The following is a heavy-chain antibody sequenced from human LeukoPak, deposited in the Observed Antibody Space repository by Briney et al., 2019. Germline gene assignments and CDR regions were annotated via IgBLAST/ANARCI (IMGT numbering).Heavy chain of an antibody. Sequence: PGGSLRLSCTASGFTFDDYAMHWVRQGPGKGLEWVSGINWNSGSIGYADSVKGRFIISRDNTKNSLYLEMNCLRAEDTALYYCAKDKDLVSWGQGTQVTVSS. CDR2: INWNSGSI. CDR1: GFTFDDYA. J-gene: IGHJ4*02. CDR3: AKDKDLVS. V-gene: IGHV3-9*01. D-gene: IGHD2/OR15-2a*01.